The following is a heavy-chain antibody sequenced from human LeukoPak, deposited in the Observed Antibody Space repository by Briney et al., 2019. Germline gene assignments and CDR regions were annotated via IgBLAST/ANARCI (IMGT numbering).Heavy chain of an antibody. CDR3: ARGPLRSGYYRPNWFDP. Sequence: SETLSLTCTVSGGSISTYYWNWIRQPPGKGLEWIGYIYHSGSTNYNPSLQSRVTISVDTSKNQFSLNLNSVTAADTAVYYCARGPLRSGYYRPNWFDPWGQGTLVTVSS. CDR1: GGSISTYY. V-gene: IGHV4-59*01. CDR2: IYHSGST. J-gene: IGHJ5*02. D-gene: IGHD3-3*01.